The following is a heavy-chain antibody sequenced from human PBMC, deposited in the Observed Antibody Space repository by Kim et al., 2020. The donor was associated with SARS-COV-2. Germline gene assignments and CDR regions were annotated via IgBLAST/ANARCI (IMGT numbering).Heavy chain of an antibody. CDR2: IYHSGST. CDR1: GYSITSGYY. V-gene: IGHV4-38-2*02. CDR3: ARGRLTLTTTS. D-gene: IGHD4-17*01. Sequence: SETLSLTCTVSGYSITSGYYWGWIRQPPGKGLEWIASIYHSGSTYYNPSLKSRVTISVDTSKNQFSLKLSSVTATDTAVYYCARGRLTLTTTSWGQGTLV. J-gene: IGHJ5*02.